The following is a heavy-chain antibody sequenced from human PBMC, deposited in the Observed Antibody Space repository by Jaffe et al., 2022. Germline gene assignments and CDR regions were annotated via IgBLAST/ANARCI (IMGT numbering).Heavy chain of an antibody. CDR3: ARGTKDSSSWYLGVGSYYYYYYMDV. Sequence: QVQLQQWGAGLLKPSETLSLTCAVYGGSFSGYYWSWIRQPPGKGLEWIGEINHSGSTNYNPSLKSRVTISVDTSKNQFSLKLSSVTAADTAVYYCARGTKDSSSWYLGVGSYYYYYYMDVWGKGTTVTVSS. CDR1: GGSFSGYY. D-gene: IGHD6-13*01. J-gene: IGHJ6*03. CDR2: INHSGST. V-gene: IGHV4-34*01.